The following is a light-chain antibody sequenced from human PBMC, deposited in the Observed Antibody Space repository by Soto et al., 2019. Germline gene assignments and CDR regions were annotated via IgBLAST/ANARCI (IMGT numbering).Light chain of an antibody. CDR1: SSDVGGYDY. J-gene: IGLJ1*01. V-gene: IGLV2-11*01. CDR2: DVH. Sequence: QSALAQPRSVSASPGQSVAISCTGTSSDVGGYDYVSWYQQHPGKAPKLMIYDVHKRPSGVPDRFSGSKSGNTASLTISGLQAEDEADYYCCSCAGDPYAFGTGTKITVL. CDR3: CSCAGDPYA.